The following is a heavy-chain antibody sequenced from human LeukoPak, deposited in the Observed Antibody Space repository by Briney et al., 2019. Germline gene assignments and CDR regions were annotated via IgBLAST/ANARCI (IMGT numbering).Heavy chain of an antibody. V-gene: IGHV3-23*01. CDR1: GFTFSNYA. CDR3: AKDYRRTDGDPFDY. Sequence: GGSLRLSCAASGFTFSNYAMSWVRQAPGKGLEWVSMISGNTYYADSVKGRFTISRDNSKNTLFLEMNSLRAEDTAVYYCAKDYRRTDGDPFDYWGQGTLVTVSS. CDR2: ISGNT. J-gene: IGHJ4*02. D-gene: IGHD5-24*01.